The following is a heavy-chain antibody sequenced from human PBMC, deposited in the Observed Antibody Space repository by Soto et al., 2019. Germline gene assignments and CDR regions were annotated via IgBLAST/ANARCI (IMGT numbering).Heavy chain of an antibody. CDR3: ARVMGTSCEL. V-gene: IGHV3-72*01. J-gene: IGHJ4*02. Sequence: GGSLRLSCVASGFTFSDHYMDWVRQAPGKGLEWVGRARNKVNGYTTANAASVKGRFTISRDDSKNSLYLQMNSLKTEDTAVYFCARVMGTSCELWGQGTLVNGS. CDR2: ARNKVNGYTT. D-gene: IGHD2-8*01. CDR1: GFTFSDHY.